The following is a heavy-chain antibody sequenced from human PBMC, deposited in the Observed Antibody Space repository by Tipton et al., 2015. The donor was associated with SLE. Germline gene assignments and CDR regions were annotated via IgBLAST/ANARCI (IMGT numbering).Heavy chain of an antibody. J-gene: IGHJ3*02. CDR2: IYSGGST. CDR3: ARDQGRWRGFRAFDI. D-gene: IGHD3-3*01. V-gene: IGHV3-53*04. CDR1: GFTVSSNY. Sequence: VQLVQSGGGLVQPGGSLRLSCAASGFTVSSNYMSWVRQAPGKGLEWVSVIYSGGSTYYADSVKGRFTISRDNSKNTLYLQMNSLRAEDTAVYYCARDQGRWRGFRAFDIWGQGTMVTVSS.